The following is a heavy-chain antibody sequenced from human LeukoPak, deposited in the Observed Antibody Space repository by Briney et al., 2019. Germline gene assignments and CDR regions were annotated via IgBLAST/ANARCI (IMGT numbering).Heavy chain of an antibody. CDR1: GFTFSSYE. J-gene: IGHJ4*02. D-gene: IGHD5-18*01. Sequence: GGSLRLSCAASGFTFSSYEMNWVRQAPGKGLEWVSYISSSGSTIYYADSVKGRFTISRDNAKNSLYLQMNSLRAEDTAVYYCARVFGLWAILDYWGQGTLVTVSS. CDR2: ISSSGSTI. V-gene: IGHV3-48*03. CDR3: ARVFGLWAILDY.